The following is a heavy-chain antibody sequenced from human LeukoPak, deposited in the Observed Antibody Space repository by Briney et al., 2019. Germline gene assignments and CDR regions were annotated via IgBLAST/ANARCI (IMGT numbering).Heavy chain of an antibody. Sequence: GGSLRLSCAASGFTFSSCAMNWVRQAPGKGLEWVSGISGSGGSTNYVDSVKGRFTISRDNSKNTLYLQMNSLRAEDTAVYYCAKGALGYCSGGSCPIPFDYWGQGTLVTVSS. CDR1: GFTFSSCA. J-gene: IGHJ4*02. D-gene: IGHD2-15*01. CDR3: AKGALGYCSGGSCPIPFDY. CDR2: ISGSGGST. V-gene: IGHV3-23*01.